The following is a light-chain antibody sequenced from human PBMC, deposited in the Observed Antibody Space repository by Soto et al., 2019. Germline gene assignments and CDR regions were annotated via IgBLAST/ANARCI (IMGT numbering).Light chain of an antibody. CDR1: QSVSSN. CDR2: GAS. V-gene: IGKV3-15*01. Sequence: IVMTQSPGTRAASPGGRATLSCRASQSVSSNLAWYQQKPGQAPRLLIYGASTRATGIPARFSGSGSATEFTLTISSLQSEDFAVYYCQQYNTWSAFGQGTRLEIK. CDR3: QQYNTWSA. J-gene: IGKJ5*01.